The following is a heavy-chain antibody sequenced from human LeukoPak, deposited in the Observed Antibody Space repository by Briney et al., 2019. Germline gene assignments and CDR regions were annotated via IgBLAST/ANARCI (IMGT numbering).Heavy chain of an antibody. CDR3: ALRGYSSSWTALDY. D-gene: IGHD6-13*01. CDR2: IKQDGSEK. V-gene: IGHV3-7*01. CDR1: GFTFSSYW. J-gene: IGHJ4*02. Sequence: GGSLRLSCAASGFTFSSYWMSWVRQAPGKGLEWVANIKQDGSEKYYVDSVKGRFTISRDNAKNLLYLQMNSLRIEDTAVYYCALRGYSSSWTALDYWGQGTLVTVSS.